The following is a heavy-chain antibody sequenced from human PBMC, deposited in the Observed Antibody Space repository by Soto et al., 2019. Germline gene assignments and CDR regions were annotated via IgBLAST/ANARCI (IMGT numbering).Heavy chain of an antibody. Sequence: SETLSLTCTVSGYSISSGYYWGWIRQPPGKGLEWIGSIYHSGSTYYNPSLKSRVTISVDTSKNQFSLKLSSVTAADTAVYYCAGSLSSGWYYFDYWGQGTLVTVSS. D-gene: IGHD6-19*01. CDR1: GYSISSGYY. J-gene: IGHJ4*02. CDR3: AGSLSSGWYYFDY. V-gene: IGHV4-38-2*02. CDR2: IYHSGST.